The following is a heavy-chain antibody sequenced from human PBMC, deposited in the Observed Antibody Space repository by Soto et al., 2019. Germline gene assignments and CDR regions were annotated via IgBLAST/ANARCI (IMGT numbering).Heavy chain of an antibody. Sequence: VGSLRLSCAASGFTFSSYAMHWVRQAPGKGLEWVAVISYDGSNKYYADSVKGRFTISRDNSKNTLYLQMNSLRAEDTAVYYCARDGYDSSGYTPLFDYWGQGTLVTVSS. V-gene: IGHV3-30-3*01. CDR2: ISYDGSNK. CDR1: GFTFSSYA. D-gene: IGHD3-22*01. J-gene: IGHJ4*02. CDR3: ARDGYDSSGYTPLFDY.